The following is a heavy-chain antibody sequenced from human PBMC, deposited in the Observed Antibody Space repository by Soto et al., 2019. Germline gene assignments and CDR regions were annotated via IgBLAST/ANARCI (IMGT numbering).Heavy chain of an antibody. Sequence: QVQLQESGPGLVKPSQTLSLTCTVSGGSISGGYFYWSWCRQPPGRGLWRSGDIYYSGSTYYNPPPERQVTISVDRTKDQFPLKLSSVPAAGPAVYYLARAGSGPAYWGQGALVTVSS. CDR3: ARAGSGPAY. CDR2: IYYSGST. V-gene: IGHV4-30-4*01. D-gene: IGHD6-19*01. J-gene: IGHJ4*02. CDR1: GGSISGGYFY.